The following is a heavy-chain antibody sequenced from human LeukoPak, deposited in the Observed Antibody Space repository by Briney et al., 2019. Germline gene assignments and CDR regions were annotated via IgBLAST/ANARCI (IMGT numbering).Heavy chain of an antibody. CDR1: GGSISSYY. V-gene: IGHV4-59*01. J-gene: IGHJ4*02. D-gene: IGHD5-18*01. CDR2: IYYSGSN. CDR3: ARGDVDTVINY. Sequence: PSETLSLTCTVAGGSISSYYWSWIRQPPGKGLEWIGYIYYSGSNNYNPSLKSRVTISVDTSKNQFSLKLSSVTAADTAVYYCARGDVDTVINYWGQGTLVTVSS.